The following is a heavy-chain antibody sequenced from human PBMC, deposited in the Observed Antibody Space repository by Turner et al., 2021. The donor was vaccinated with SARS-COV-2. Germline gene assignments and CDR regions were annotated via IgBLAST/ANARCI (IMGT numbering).Heavy chain of an antibody. CDR1: GFTFSSYG. Sequence: QVQLVESGGGVVQPGRSLSLSCAASGFTFSSYGMHWVRQAPGKGREWVAVISYDGSNKYYADSVKGRFTISRDNSKNTLYLQMNSLRAEDTAVYYCAKDDNYDFWTGYYMYWGQGTLVTVSS. V-gene: IGHV3-30*18. D-gene: IGHD3-3*01. CDR2: ISYDGSNK. CDR3: AKDDNYDFWTGYYMY. J-gene: IGHJ4*02.